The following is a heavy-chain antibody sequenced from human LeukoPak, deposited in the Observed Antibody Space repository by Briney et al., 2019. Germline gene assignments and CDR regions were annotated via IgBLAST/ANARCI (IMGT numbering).Heavy chain of an antibody. Sequence: ASMKLSCKASGYTFTSHYVNWVRQSPGQGPGCWGMFKPSGGSTSYSQKFQGRVTMTRDTSTTTLYMDLSSLRSEDTAVYYCARSPITNIWYYFDYWGQGTLVTVSS. CDR2: FKPSGGST. CDR3: ARSPITNIWYYFDY. D-gene: IGHD2-8*02. CDR1: GYTFTSHY. V-gene: IGHV1-46*01. J-gene: IGHJ4*02.